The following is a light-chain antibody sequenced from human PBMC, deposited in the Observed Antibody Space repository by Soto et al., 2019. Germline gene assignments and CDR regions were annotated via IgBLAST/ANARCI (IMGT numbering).Light chain of an antibody. CDR2: KAS. CDR1: QSVITS. Sequence: DFQMTQSPSTLSASVGDRVTITCRASQSVITSLAWYQHKPGKAPKLLIYKASSLESGVPSRFSGSGSGTEFTLTISSLQPDDFATYYCQQYNSYSRTFGQGTKVDIK. V-gene: IGKV1-5*03. CDR3: QQYNSYSRT. J-gene: IGKJ1*01.